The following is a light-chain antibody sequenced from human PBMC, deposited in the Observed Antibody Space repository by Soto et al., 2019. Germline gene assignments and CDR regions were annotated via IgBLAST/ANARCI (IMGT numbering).Light chain of an antibody. Sequence: QSALTQPASVSGSPGQSITISCTGTSSDVGGYNYVSWYQQHPGKAPKLMIYDVSNRPSGVSNRFSGSKSGNTASLTISGLQAEDEADYYCSSYTSSSTLEIGGRTKVTVL. CDR2: DVS. CDR1: SSDVGGYNY. CDR3: SSYTSSSTLE. V-gene: IGLV2-14*01. J-gene: IGLJ2*01.